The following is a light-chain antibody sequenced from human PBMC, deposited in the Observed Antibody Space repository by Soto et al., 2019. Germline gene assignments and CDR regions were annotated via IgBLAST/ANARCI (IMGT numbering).Light chain of an antibody. CDR3: AAWDDSLNGFWV. Sequence: QSVLTQPPSASGTPGQRVTISCSGSSSNIGSNTVNWYQQLPGTAPKLLIYSNNQRLSGVPDRFSGSKSGTSASLAISGLQSEDEADYYCAAWDDSLNGFWVFGGGTKLTAL. CDR2: SNN. CDR1: SSNIGSNT. J-gene: IGLJ3*02. V-gene: IGLV1-44*01.